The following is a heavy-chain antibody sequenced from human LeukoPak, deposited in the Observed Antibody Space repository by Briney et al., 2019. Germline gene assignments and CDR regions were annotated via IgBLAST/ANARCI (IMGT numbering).Heavy chain of an antibody. D-gene: IGHD6-13*01. V-gene: IGHV4-34*01. CDR1: GGSFSGCY. Sequence: SETLSLTCAVYGGSFSGCYWSWIRQPPGKGLEWIGEINHSGSTNYNPSLKSRVTISVDMSKNQFSLKLTSVTAADTAVYYCARGDRYNSNWPFDYWGQGTLVTVSS. J-gene: IGHJ4*02. CDR2: INHSGST. CDR3: ARGDRYNSNWPFDY.